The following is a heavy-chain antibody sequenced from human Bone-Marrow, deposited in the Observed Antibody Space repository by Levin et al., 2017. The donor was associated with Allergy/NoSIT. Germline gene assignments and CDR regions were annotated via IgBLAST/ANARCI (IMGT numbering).Heavy chain of an antibody. CDR2: IDWDDDK. CDR3: ARIKDYYGSGSYYDY. J-gene: IGHJ4*02. V-gene: IGHV2-70*11. D-gene: IGHD3-10*01. CDR1: GFSLVTSGVC. Sequence: LRLSCTFSGFSLVTSGVCVTWIRQPPGKALEWLARIDWDDDKYYSTSLQTRLTISRDTSKNQVVLTMTNMDPVDTGTYYCARIKDYYGSGSYYDYWGQGTLVTVSS.